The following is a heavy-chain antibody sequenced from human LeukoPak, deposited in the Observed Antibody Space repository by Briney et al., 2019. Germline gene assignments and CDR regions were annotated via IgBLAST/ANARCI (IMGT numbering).Heavy chain of an antibody. J-gene: IGHJ6*02. CDR2: INAGNGNT. Sequence: ASVKVSCKASGYTFTSYAMHWVRQAPGQRLEWMGWINAGNGNTKYSQKFQGRVTITRDTSASTAYMELSSLRSEDTAVYYCARVPITIFGVVPYYYYGMDVWGQGTTVTVSS. D-gene: IGHD3-3*01. V-gene: IGHV1-3*01. CDR1: GYTFTSYA. CDR3: ARVPITIFGVVPYYYYGMDV.